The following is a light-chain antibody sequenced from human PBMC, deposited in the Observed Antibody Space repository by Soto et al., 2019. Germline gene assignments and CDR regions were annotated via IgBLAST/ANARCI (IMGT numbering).Light chain of an antibody. J-gene: IGKJ1*01. CDR2: GAS. CDR1: QTVNNNC. V-gene: IGKV3D-20*02. CDR3: HQRSNCPPCT. Sequence: VLTLSPGTLAFSPGERSLLACSSIQTVNNNCLAWCKQKPGQAARRLIYGASSSGTSSIARFSGGGSGTDLTLPIAGLEPEDVDVDYCHQRSNCPPCTFGPGAKVDIK.